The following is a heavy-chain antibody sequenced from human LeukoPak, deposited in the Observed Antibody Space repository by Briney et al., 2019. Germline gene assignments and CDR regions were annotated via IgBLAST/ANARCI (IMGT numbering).Heavy chain of an antibody. V-gene: IGHV3-30-3*01. J-gene: IGHJ4*02. CDR2: ISYDGSNK. D-gene: IGHD2-15*01. CDR1: GFTFSSSA. Sequence: PGGSLRLSCAASGFTFSSSAMRRVRQAPGKGRGWVAVISYDGSNKYVADSVNVRFNISRDKSKNTLNLLMDSVRAEDTAVYYCATDVVVAATGGYYLDDWGQGTMVTVSS. CDR3: ATDVVVAATGGYYLDD.